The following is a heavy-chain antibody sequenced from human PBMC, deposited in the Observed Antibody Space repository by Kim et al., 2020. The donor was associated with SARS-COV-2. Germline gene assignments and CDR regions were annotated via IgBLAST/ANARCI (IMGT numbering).Heavy chain of an antibody. CDR1: GYTFTGHY. CDR3: ARRGGDSYAPEY. V-gene: IGHV1-2*02. D-gene: IGHD5-18*01. J-gene: IGHJ4*02. CDR2: IKPKSGDK. Sequence: ASVKVSCKASGYTFTGHYMHWVRQAPGQGLEWMGWIKPKSGDKTYAQKFQGRVTMTRDTSISTAYMELSRLRSDDTAVYYCARRGGDSYAPEYWGQGTLVTVSS.